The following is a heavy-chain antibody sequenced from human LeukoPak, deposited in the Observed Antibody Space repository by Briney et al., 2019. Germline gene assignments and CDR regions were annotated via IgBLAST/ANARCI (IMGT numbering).Heavy chain of an antibody. CDR1: GGTFSSYA. CDR3: ASGRDDYGDYAGSY. D-gene: IGHD4-17*01. Sequence: AASVKVSCKASGGTFSSYAISWVRQAPRQGLEWMGGIIPIFGTANYAQKFQGRVTITADESTSTAYMELSSLRSEDTAVYYCASGRDDYGDYAGSYWGQGTLVTVSS. V-gene: IGHV1-69*13. CDR2: IIPIFGTA. J-gene: IGHJ4*02.